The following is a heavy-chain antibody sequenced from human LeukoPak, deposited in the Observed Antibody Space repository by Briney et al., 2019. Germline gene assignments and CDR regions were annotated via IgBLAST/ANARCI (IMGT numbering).Heavy chain of an antibody. J-gene: IGHJ4*02. CDR2: IYYSGST. CDR1: GGSISSGDYS. CDR3: AGISEYYYDSSGYPNLDY. V-gene: IGHV4-30-4*01. Sequence: SETLSLTCTVSGGSISSGDYSWSWIRQPPGKGLEWIGYIYYSGSTYYNPSLKSRVTISVDTSKNQFSLKLSSVTAADTAVYYCAGISEYYYDSSGYPNLDYWGQGTLVTVSS. D-gene: IGHD3-22*01.